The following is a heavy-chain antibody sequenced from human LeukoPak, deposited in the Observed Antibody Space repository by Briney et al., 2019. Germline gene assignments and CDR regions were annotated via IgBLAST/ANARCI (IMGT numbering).Heavy chain of an antibody. CDR1: AGFVSNSNYY. J-gene: IGHJ5*02. D-gene: IGHD5-18*01. CDR3: ARRVQLWYNRQSFDP. Sequence: SETLSLTCTVSAGFVSNSNYYWGWIRQPPGRGLEWIGSIYYSGSTYYNPSLESRVTISVDTSKNQFSLKLSSVTAADTAVYYCARRVQLWYNRQSFDPWGQGTLVTVSS. V-gene: IGHV4-39*01. CDR2: IYYSGST.